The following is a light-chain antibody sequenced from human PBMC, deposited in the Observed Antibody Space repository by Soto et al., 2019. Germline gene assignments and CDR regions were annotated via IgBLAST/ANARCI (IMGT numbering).Light chain of an antibody. CDR1: SSDVGGYNY. CDR3: SSYTSSSTLL. V-gene: IGLV2-14*01. Sequence: QSVLTQPASVSGSPGQPITISCTGTSSDVGGYNYVSWYQQHPGKGPKLMIYEVTNRPSGVSNRFSGSKSGNTASLTISGLQADDETDYYCSSYTSSSTLLFGGGTKLTVL. J-gene: IGLJ3*02. CDR2: EVT.